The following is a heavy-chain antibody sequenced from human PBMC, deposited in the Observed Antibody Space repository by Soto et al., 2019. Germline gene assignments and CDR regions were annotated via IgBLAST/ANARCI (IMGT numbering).Heavy chain of an antibody. CDR1: GGTIISHA. V-gene: IGHV1-69*01. J-gene: IGHJ3*01. CDR2: IIPILGSA. D-gene: IGHD1-26*01. CDR3: ATRERVDAFDV. Sequence: QVQLVQSGAEVKRPGSSVKVSCKASGGTIISHAISWVRQAPGQGLEWMGGIIPILGSANYAEKFQDRLTIIADASTSTTYTELSSLRSDDAAVYYCATRERVDAFDVWGQGTVVSVSS.